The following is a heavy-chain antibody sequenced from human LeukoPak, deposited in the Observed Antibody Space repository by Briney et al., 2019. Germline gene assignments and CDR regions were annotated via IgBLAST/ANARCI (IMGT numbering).Heavy chain of an antibody. D-gene: IGHD3-3*01. CDR2: IYYSGST. J-gene: IGHJ5*02. CDR1: GGSISSYY. Sequence: SETLSLTCTVSGGSISSYYWSWIRQPPGKGLEWIGYIYYSGSTNYSPSLKSRVTISVDTSKNQFSLKLSSVTAADTAVYYCARVKGKSHDYYDLFWFDPWGQGTLVTVSS. CDR3: ARVKGKSHDYYDLFWFDP. V-gene: IGHV4-59*12.